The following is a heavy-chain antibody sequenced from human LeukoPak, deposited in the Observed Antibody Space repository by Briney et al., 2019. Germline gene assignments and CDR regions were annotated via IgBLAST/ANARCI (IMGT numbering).Heavy chain of an antibody. CDR2: IYPGDSDT. CDR3: ARRRYSGIAAAGTGAFGI. J-gene: IGHJ3*02. Sequence: GESLKISCKGSGYSFTSYWTGWVRQMPGKGLEWMGIIYPGDSDTRYSPSFQGQVTISADKSISTAYLQWSSLKASDTAMYYCARRRYSGIAAAGTGAFGIWGQGTMVTVSS. CDR1: GYSFTSYW. D-gene: IGHD6-13*01. V-gene: IGHV5-51*01.